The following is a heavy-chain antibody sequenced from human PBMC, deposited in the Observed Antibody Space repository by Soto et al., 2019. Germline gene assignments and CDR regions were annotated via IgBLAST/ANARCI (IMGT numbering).Heavy chain of an antibody. J-gene: IGHJ4*02. CDR2: IWYDGSNK. V-gene: IGHV3-33*01. D-gene: IGHD2-2*01. CDR3: ARDLSPIVVVPAAMSY. CDR1: GFTFSSYG. Sequence: QVQLVESGGGVVQPGRSLRLSCAASGFTFSSYGMHWVRQAPGKGLEWVAVIWYDGSNKYYADSVKGRFTISRDNSKNTLYLQMNCLRAEDTAVYYCARDLSPIVVVPAAMSYWGQGTLVTVSS.